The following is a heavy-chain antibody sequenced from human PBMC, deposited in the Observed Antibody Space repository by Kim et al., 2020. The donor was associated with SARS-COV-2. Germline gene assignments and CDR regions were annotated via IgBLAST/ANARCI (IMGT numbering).Heavy chain of an antibody. CDR3: GGYYYSSGTG. CDR2: ST. J-gene: IGHJ2*01. V-gene: IGHV3-23*01. Sequence: STNYADSVKGRFTISRDNSKNTLYLQMNSLRAEDTAVYYCGGYYYSSGTGWGRGTLVTVSS. D-gene: IGHD3-22*01.